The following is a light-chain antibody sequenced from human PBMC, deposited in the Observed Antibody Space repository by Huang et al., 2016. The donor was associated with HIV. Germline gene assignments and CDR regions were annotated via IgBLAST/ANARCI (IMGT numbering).Light chain of an antibody. CDR2: GAS. CDR1: QAIGTY. Sequence: IQLTQSPTSLSASVGDRVAIACRASQAIGTYLNWFRQKPGRAPKLLISGASSLHSGIPSRFTGSGSGTEFALTIRGLQFDDFATYFCQQSYSALITFGQGTRLEIK. V-gene: IGKV1-39*01. CDR3: QQSYSALIT. J-gene: IGKJ5*01.